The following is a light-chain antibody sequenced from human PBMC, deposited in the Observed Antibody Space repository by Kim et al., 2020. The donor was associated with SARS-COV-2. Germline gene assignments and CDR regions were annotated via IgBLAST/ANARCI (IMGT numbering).Light chain of an antibody. V-gene: IGLV3-21*04. CDR2: YDN. J-gene: IGLJ1*01. Sequence: PGKTATITCGGNKIGTKSVHWYQQRPGRAPVLVIYYDNDRPSGIPERFSGSNSGNTATLTISRVEVADEADYYCHVWDSTSDHHVFGTGTKVTVL. CDR3: HVWDSTSDHHV. CDR1: KIGTKS.